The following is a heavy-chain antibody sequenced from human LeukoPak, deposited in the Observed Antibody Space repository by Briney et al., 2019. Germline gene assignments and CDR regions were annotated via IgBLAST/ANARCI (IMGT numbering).Heavy chain of an antibody. CDR3: AGSGTNNWFDP. Sequence: PSQTLSLTCTVSGGSVSSGDSYWSWIRQPPGKGLEWIGYIYYSGSTYYNPSLKSRVSISVDTSKNQSSLKLSSVTAADTAVYYCAGSGTNNWFDPWGQGTLVTVSS. CDR2: IYYSGST. D-gene: IGHD3-10*01. J-gene: IGHJ5*02. V-gene: IGHV4-30-4*01. CDR1: GGSVSSGDSY.